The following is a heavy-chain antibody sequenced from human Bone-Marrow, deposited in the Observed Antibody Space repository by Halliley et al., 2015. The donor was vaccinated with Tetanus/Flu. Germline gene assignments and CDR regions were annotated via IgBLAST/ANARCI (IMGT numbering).Heavy chain of an antibody. Sequence: GNKKYYGDSVKGRFTISRDNSKSTMYLEMNSLRGEDTAVYYCARSLWSGYYGDLSDYYGMDVWGLGTTVTVSS. CDR2: GNKK. V-gene: IGHV3-30*03. J-gene: IGHJ6*02. D-gene: IGHD3-3*01. CDR3: ARSLWSGYYGDLSDYYGMDV.